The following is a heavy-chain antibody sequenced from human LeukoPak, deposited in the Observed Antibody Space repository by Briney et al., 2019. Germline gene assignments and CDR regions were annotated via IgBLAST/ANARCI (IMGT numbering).Heavy chain of an antibody. V-gene: IGHV3-23*01. J-gene: IGHJ2*01. Sequence: GGSVRLSCAASGFTFSSYAMSRVRQAPRKGLEWVSAISGSGGTTYYADSVKGRFTISRDNSKNTLYLQMNRLRAEDTAVYYCAKDNGGNQNWYFDLWGRGTLVTVSS. D-gene: IGHD4-23*01. CDR1: GFTFSSYA. CDR3: AKDNGGNQNWYFDL. CDR2: ISGSGGTT.